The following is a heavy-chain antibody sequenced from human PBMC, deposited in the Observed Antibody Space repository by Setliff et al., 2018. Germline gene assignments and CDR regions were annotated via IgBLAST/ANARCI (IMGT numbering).Heavy chain of an antibody. V-gene: IGHV4-4*02. J-gene: IGHJ6*03. CDR1: GGSISSSNW. CDR3: ARGVLGYYYYMDV. D-gene: IGHD6-13*01. CDR2: IYHSGST. Sequence: KPSETLSLTCAVSGGSISSSNWWSWVRQPPGKGLEWIGEIYHSGSTNYNPSLKSRVTISVDKSKNQFSLKLSSVTAADTAVYYCARGVLGYYYYMDVWDKGTTVTVSS.